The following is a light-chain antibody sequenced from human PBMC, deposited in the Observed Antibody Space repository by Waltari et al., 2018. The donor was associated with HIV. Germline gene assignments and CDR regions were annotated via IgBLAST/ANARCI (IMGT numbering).Light chain of an antibody. Sequence: DIVMTQSPLSLPVTPGEPASISCRSSQSLLHSNGYKYLDWYLQKPGQSPQLLIYLGSNRASGVPDRFSGSGSGTDFTLKISRVEAEDVGVYYCMQALQTPGTFGPGTKVDIK. J-gene: IGKJ3*01. CDR1: QSLLHSNGYKY. CDR3: MQALQTPGT. V-gene: IGKV2-28*01. CDR2: LGS.